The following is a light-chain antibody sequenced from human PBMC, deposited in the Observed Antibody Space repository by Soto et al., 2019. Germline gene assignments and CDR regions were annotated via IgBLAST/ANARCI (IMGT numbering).Light chain of an antibody. V-gene: IGKV3-20*01. CDR3: QQYGSSST. J-gene: IGKJ5*01. CDR1: QSVSSSY. Sequence: EIVLTQSPGTLSFSPGEIATISCRASQSVSSSYLAWYQQKPGQAPRLLIYGASSRPTGIPDRFSGSGSGTDFTLTISRLEPEDFAVYYCQQYGSSSTFGQGTRLEI. CDR2: GAS.